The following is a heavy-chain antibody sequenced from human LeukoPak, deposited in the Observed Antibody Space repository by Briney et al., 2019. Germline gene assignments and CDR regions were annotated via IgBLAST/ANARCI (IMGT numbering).Heavy chain of an antibody. Sequence: PGGSLRLSCAASGFTFRNYAMSWVRQAPGKGLEWVSTISGSGTNTYYADSVKGRFTISRDNSRNTLSLQMNSLRAEDTALYYCVGPWERLNTGYWGQGTLVTVSS. J-gene: IGHJ4*02. CDR3: VGPWERLNTGY. V-gene: IGHV3-23*01. CDR2: ISGSGTNT. CDR1: GFTFRNYA. D-gene: IGHD1-26*01.